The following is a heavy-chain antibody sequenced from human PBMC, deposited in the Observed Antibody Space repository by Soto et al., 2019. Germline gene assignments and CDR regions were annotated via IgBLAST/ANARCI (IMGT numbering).Heavy chain of an antibody. CDR1: GGTFSSYT. CDR3: AREYQDIVVVPAAHAGWFDP. D-gene: IGHD2-2*01. J-gene: IGHJ5*02. V-gene: IGHV1-69*04. Sequence: SVKVSCKASGGTFSSYTISWVRQAPGQGLEWMGRIIPILGIANYAQKFQGRVTITADKSTSTAYMELSSLRSEDTAVYYCAREYQDIVVVPAAHAGWFDPWGQGTLVTVSS. CDR2: IIPILGIA.